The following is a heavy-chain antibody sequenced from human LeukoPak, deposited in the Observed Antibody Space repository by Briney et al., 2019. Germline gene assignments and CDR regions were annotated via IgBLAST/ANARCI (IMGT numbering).Heavy chain of an antibody. CDR1: GFTFSNYA. CDR2: ISGSGGST. D-gene: IGHD6-13*01. V-gene: IGHV3-23*01. J-gene: IGHJ4*02. CDR3: AKKLGISANYFDY. Sequence: GGPLRLSCAASGFTFSNYAMRWVRQAPGEGLEWVSSISGSGGSTYYVDSVKGRFTISRDNSKNTLYLQMNSLRAEDTAVYYCAKKLGISANYFDYWGQGTLVTVSS.